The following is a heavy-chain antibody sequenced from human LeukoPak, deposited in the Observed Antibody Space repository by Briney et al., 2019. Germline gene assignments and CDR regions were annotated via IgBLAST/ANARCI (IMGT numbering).Heavy chain of an antibody. J-gene: IGHJ4*02. Sequence: SETLSLTCTVSGGSISSSSYYWGWIRQPPGKGLEWIGSIYYSGSTYYNPSLKSRVTISVDTSKNQFSLKLSSVTAADTAVYYCARWTVTRVDYWSQGTLVTVSS. CDR2: IYYSGST. CDR3: ARWTVTRVDY. CDR1: GGSISSSSYY. V-gene: IGHV4-39*01. D-gene: IGHD4-17*01.